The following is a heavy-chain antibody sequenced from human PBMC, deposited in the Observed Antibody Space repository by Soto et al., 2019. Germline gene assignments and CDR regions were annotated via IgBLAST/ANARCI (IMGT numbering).Heavy chain of an antibody. J-gene: IGHJ4*02. D-gene: IGHD3-22*01. CDR2: ISAYNGNT. CDR3: ARDLGYYDSSGYGADY. Sequence: ASVKVSCKASGYTFTSYGISWVRQAPGQGLEWMGWISAYNGNTNYAQKLQGRVTMTTDTSTSTAYMELRSLRSDDTAVYYCARDLGYYDSSGYGADYWGQGTLVTVSS. V-gene: IGHV1-18*01. CDR1: GYTFTSYG.